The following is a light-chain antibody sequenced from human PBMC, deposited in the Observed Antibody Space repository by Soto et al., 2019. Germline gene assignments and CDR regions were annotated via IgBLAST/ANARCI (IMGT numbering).Light chain of an antibody. CDR3: AAWDDSLNAYV. CDR1: SSNIGSNP. J-gene: IGLJ1*01. Sequence: QSVLTQPPSASGTPGQRVTISCSGSSSNIGSNPVNWYQQLPGSAPTVLIYSDNRRPSGVPDRFSGSKSGTSASLAISGLQSEDEADYYCAAWDDSLNAYVFGTGTKLTVL. V-gene: IGLV1-44*01. CDR2: SDN.